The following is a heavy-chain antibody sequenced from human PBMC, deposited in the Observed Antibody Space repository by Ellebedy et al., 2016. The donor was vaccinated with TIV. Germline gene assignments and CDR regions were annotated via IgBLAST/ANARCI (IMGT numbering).Heavy chain of an antibody. CDR3: AITITMVREFDY. J-gene: IGHJ4*02. V-gene: IGHV3-33*08. CDR2: IWYDGSNK. CDR1: GFTFSSYG. Sequence: GGSLRLSCAASGFTFSSYGMHWVRQAPGKGLEWVAVIWYDGSNKYYADSVKGRFTISRDNSKNTLYLQMNSLRAEDTAVYYCAITITMVREFDYWGQGTLVTVSS. D-gene: IGHD3-10*01.